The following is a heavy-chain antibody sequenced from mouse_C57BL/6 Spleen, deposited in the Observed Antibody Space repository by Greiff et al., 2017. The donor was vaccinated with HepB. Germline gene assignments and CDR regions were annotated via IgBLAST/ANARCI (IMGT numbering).Heavy chain of an antibody. Sequence: EVKVEESGGGLVQPKGSLKLSCAASGFSFNTYAMNWVRQAPGKGLEWVARIRSKSNNYATYYADSVKDRFTISRDDSESMLYLQMNNLKTEDTAMYYRVRPYGSSPYYAMDYWGQGTSVTVSS. J-gene: IGHJ4*01. CDR2: IRSKSNNYAT. D-gene: IGHD1-1*01. CDR1: GFSFNTYA. CDR3: VRPYGSSPYYAMDY. V-gene: IGHV10-1*01.